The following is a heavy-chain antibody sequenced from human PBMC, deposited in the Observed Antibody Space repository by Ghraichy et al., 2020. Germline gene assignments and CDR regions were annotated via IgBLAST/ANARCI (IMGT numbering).Heavy chain of an antibody. J-gene: IGHJ4*02. V-gene: IGHV1-69*13. D-gene: IGHD3-10*01. Sequence: SVKVSCKASGGTFSSYAISWVRQAPGQGLEWMGGIIPIFGTANYAQKFQGRVTITADESTSTAYMELSSLRSEDTTVYYCARYGSGSYYSSLYYFDYWGQGTLVTVSS. CDR2: IIPIFGTA. CDR3: ARYGSGSYYSSLYYFDY. CDR1: GGTFSSYA.